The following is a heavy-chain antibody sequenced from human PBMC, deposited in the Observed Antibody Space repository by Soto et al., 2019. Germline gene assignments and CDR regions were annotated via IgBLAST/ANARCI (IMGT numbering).Heavy chain of an antibody. D-gene: IGHD3-22*01. V-gene: IGHV1-46*01. CDR1: GYTFTSYY. Sequence: ASVKVSCKASGYTFTSYYMHWVRQAPGQGLEWMGIINPSGGSTSYAQKFQGRVTMTRDTSTSTVYMELSSLRSEDTAVYYCARSYYDSTGYHDGAFESWERGTMVTVAS. CDR2: INPSGGST. CDR3: ARSYYDSTGYHDGAFES. J-gene: IGHJ3*02.